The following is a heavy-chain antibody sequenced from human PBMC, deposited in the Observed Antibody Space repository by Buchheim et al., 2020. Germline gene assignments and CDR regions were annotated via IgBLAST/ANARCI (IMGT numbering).Heavy chain of an antibody. Sequence: QVQLVESGGGVVQPGRSLRLSCAASGFTFSSYAMHWVRQAPGKGLEWVAVISYDGSNKYYADSVKGRFTISRDNSKNTLYLQMNSLRAEDTAVYYCARGTGKWQRFLEWLLYDYYYYGMDVWGQGTT. CDR3: ARGTGKWQRFLEWLLYDYYYYGMDV. V-gene: IGHV3-30-3*01. CDR1: GFTFSSYA. D-gene: IGHD3-3*01. CDR2: ISYDGSNK. J-gene: IGHJ6*02.